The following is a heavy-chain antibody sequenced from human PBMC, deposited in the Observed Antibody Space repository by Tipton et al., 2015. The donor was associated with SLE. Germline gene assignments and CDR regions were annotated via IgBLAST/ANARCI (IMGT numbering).Heavy chain of an antibody. Sequence: TLSLTCAVYGGSFSGYYWSWIRQSAGKGLEWIGRMHTSGSTNDNPSLTSRVTMSVDTSKNQFSLKVSSVTTADTAVYYCARSESYYSALTYWGQGTLVTVSS. V-gene: IGHV4-59*10. J-gene: IGHJ4*02. CDR2: MHTSGST. CDR1: GGSFSGYY. D-gene: IGHD1-26*01. CDR3: ARSESYYSALTY.